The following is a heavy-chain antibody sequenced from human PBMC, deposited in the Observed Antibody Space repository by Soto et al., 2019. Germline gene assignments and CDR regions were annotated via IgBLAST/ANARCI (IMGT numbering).Heavy chain of an antibody. CDR3: ARVLGYCSGGSCYSVRFDP. CDR2: IYYSGST. Sequence: SETLSLTCTVSGGSISSGDYYWSWIRQPPGKGLEWIGYIYYSGSTYYNPSLKSRVTISVDTSKNQFSLKLSSVTAADTAVYYCARVLGYCSGGSCYSVRFDPWGQGTLVTVSS. D-gene: IGHD2-15*01. V-gene: IGHV4-30-4*01. CDR1: GGSISSGDYY. J-gene: IGHJ5*02.